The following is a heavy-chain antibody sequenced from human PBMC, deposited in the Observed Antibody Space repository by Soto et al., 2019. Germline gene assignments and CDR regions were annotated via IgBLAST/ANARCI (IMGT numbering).Heavy chain of an antibody. CDR2: IYYSGST. J-gene: IGHJ5*02. V-gene: IGHV4-39*01. CDR3: ATQEVGGSYVYTFDP. D-gene: IGHD1-26*01. Sequence: SETLSLTCTVSGVSITSSSYYWGWIRQPPGKGLEWIGSIYYSGSTYYNPSIKRRVTISVDTSKLHYTLKLSSVTAADTAVYSCATQEVGGSYVYTFDPWGQGTLVTVSS. CDR1: GVSITSSSYY.